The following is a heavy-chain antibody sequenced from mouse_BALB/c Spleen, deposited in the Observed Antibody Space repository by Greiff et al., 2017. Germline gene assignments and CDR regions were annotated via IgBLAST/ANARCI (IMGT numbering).Heavy chain of an antibody. D-gene: IGHD2-4*01. CDR2: IDPANGNT. Sequence: VQLQQSGAELVKPGASVKLSCTASGFTIKDTSMHWVKQRPEQGLEWIGRIDPANGNTKYDPKFQGKSTITPDTSSNTVYLQLSRLTSEDTAVYYCARYDYDGSMDYWGQGTSVTVSS. J-gene: IGHJ4*01. V-gene: IGHV14-3*02. CDR3: ARYDYDGSMDY. CDR1: GFTIKDTS.